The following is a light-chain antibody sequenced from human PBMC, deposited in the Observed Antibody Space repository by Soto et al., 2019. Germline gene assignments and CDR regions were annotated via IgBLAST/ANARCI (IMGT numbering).Light chain of an antibody. CDR1: QSISSW. V-gene: IGKV1-5*01. CDR2: DAS. Sequence: DIQMTQSPSTLSASVGDRVTITCRPSQSISSWLAWYQLKPGEAPKLLIYDASTFATGVPSRFSGNESWTEFTLTINALQPDDVATYFCQPFNTHSQTFGQGTIVDIE. J-gene: IGKJ1*01. CDR3: QPFNTHSQT.